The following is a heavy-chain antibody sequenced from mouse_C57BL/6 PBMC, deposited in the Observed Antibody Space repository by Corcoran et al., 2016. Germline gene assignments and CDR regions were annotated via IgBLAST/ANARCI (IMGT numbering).Heavy chain of an antibody. V-gene: IGHV1-84*01. J-gene: IGHJ2*01. Sequence: QIQLQQSGPELVKPGASVKISCKASGYTFTDYYINWVKQRPGQGLGWIGWIYPGSGNTKYNENFKGKATLTVDTSSSTAYMQLSSLTSEDSAVYFCARYGYDDYWGQGTTLTVSS. CDR3: ARYGYDDY. CDR1: GYTFTDYY. CDR2: IYPGSGNT. D-gene: IGHD2-2*01.